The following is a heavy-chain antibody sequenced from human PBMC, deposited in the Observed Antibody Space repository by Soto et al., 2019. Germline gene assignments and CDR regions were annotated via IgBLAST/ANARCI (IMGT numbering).Heavy chain of an antibody. CDR1: GGSISSYY. D-gene: IGHD6-19*01. CDR2: IYYSGST. V-gene: IGHV4-59*01. Sequence: SETLSLTCTVSGGSISSYYWSWIRQPPGKGLEWIGYIYYSGSTNYNPSLKSRVTISVDTSKNQFSLKLSSVTAADTAVYYCARGRLVGVPRYWYFDLWGRGTLVTVSS. CDR3: ARGRLVGVPRYWYFDL. J-gene: IGHJ2*01.